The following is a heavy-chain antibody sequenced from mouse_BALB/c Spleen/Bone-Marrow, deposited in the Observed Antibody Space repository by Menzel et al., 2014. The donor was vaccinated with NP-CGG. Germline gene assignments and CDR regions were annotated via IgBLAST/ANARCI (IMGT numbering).Heavy chain of an antibody. CDR2: ISSGGSYT. V-gene: IGHV5-9-3*01. CDR3: ARQENWALDY. CDR1: RFTFSNYA. D-gene: IGHD4-1*01. Sequence: EVKLMESGGGLAKPGGSLKLSCAASRFTFSNYAMSWVRQTPEKRLEWVATISSGGSYTYYPDSVKGRFTISRDNAQNTLYLQMSSLRSEDTAMYFCARQENWALDYWGQGTTLTVSS. J-gene: IGHJ2*01.